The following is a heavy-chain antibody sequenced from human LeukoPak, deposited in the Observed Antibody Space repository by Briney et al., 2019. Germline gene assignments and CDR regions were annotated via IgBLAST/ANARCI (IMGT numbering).Heavy chain of an antibody. V-gene: IGHV3-30*02. CDR1: GFPFRSYA. CDR2: IRYDGSYK. Sequence: PGGSLRLSCAASGFPFRSYAMHWVRQAPGKGLEWVAFIRYDGSYKYYGDSVKGRFTISRDNSKNTLYLQMNSLRAEDTAVYYCAKDQMGMTTVTAVDYWGQGTLVTVSS. CDR3: AKDQMGMTTVTAVDY. J-gene: IGHJ4*02. D-gene: IGHD4-17*01.